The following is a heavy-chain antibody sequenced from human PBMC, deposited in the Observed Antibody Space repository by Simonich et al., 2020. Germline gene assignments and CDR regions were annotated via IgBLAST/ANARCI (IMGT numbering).Heavy chain of an antibody. D-gene: IGHD1-26*01. Sequence: QVQLQESGPGLVKPSETLSLTCAVSGYSISSGYYWGGIQQPPGKGREWIGEINHSGNTNYNPSLKSRVTISVDTSKNQFSLKLSSVTAADTAVYYCASPSGSYAGGHAFDIWGQGTMVTVSS. V-gene: IGHV4-38-2*01. CDR3: ASPSGSYAGGHAFDI. J-gene: IGHJ3*02. CDR2: INHSGNT. CDR1: GYSISSGYY.